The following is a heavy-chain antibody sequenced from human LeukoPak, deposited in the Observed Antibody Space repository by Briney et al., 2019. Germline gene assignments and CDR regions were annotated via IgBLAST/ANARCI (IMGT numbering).Heavy chain of an antibody. CDR1: GFTFSSYG. V-gene: IGHV3-33*01. CDR2: IWYDGSNK. D-gene: IGHD1/OR15-1a*01. CDR3: AREINWNRYFDY. Sequence: GGSLRLPCAASGFTFSSYGMHWVRQAPGKGLEWVAVIWYDGSNKYYADSVKGRFTISRDNSKNTLYLQMNSLRAEDTAVYYCAREINWNRYFDYWGQGTLVTVSS. J-gene: IGHJ4*02.